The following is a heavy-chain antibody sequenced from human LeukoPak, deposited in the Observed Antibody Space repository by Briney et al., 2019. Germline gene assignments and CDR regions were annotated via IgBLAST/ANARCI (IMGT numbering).Heavy chain of an antibody. V-gene: IGHV4-59*11. J-gene: IGHJ3*02. CDR2: IFYVGGT. CDR3: ARDYYDSRGKAFDI. CDR1: GDSIGSHY. Sequence: SETLSLTCTVSGDSIGSHYWSWIRQPPGKGLEWIGYIFYVGGTNYNPSLKSRVTISVDTSKNQFSLKLNSVTAADTAVYYCARDYYDSRGKAFDIWGQGTMVTVSS. D-gene: IGHD3-22*01.